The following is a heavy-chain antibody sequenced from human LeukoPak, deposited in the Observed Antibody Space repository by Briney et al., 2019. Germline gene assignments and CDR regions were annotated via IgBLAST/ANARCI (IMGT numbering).Heavy chain of an antibody. J-gene: IGHJ4*02. CDR2: IKPNSGGT. D-gene: IGHD2-21*01. Sequence: ASVKVSCKASGYTFTGYYIHWVRQAPGQGLEWMGWIKPNSGGTYYAQKFQGRVTMTRDTTISTAYMDLSRLTSDDTAVYYCASVTLIAYRGDYWGQGTLVTVSS. CDR1: GYTFTGYY. CDR3: ASVTLIAYRGDY. V-gene: IGHV1-2*02.